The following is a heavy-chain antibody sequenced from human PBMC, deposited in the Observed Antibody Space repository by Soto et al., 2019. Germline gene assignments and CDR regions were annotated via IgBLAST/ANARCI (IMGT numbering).Heavy chain of an antibody. D-gene: IGHD3-10*01. V-gene: IGHV3-30*18. CDR3: AEDSSMASDYFDY. J-gene: IGHJ4*02. CDR1: GFTFSSYG. CDR2: ISYDGSNK. Sequence: GGSLRLSCAASGFTFSSYGMHWVRQAPGKGLEWVAVISYDGSNKYYADSVKGRFTISRDNSKNTLYLQMNSLRAEDTAVYYCAEDSSMASDYFDYWGQGTLVTVSS.